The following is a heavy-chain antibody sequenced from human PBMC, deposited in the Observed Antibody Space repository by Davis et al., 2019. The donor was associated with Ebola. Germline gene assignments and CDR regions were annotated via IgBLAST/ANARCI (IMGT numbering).Heavy chain of an antibody. V-gene: IGHV4-34*01. Sequence: PGGSLRLSCAVYGGSFSGYYWSWIRQPPGKGLEWIGEINHSGSTNYNPSLKSRVTISVDTSKNQFSLKLSSVTAADTAVYYCRGLLPTFHYYYGMDVWGQGTTVTVSS. J-gene: IGHJ6*02. CDR1: GGSFSGYY. D-gene: IGHD4-23*01. CDR2: INHSGST. CDR3: RGLLPTFHYYYGMDV.